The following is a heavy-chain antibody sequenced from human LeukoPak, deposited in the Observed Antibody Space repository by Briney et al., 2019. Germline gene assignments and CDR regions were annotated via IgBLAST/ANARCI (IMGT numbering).Heavy chain of an antibody. Sequence: SETLSLTCTVSGGSLSSGSYYWSWIRQPAGKGLEWIGRIYTSEFTNYNPSLKTRVTISADTTKNQFSLKLCSVTAADTAVYYCARMQWVEYYFYTWIQGTLVTVSS. V-gene: IGHV4-61*02. J-gene: IGHJ4*02. CDR3: ARMQWVEYYFYT. CDR2: IYTSEFT. CDR1: GGSLSSGSYY. D-gene: IGHD6-19*01.